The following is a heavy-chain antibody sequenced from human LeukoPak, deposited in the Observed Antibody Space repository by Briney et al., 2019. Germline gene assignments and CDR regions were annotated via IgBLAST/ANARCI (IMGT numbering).Heavy chain of an antibody. J-gene: IGHJ4*02. CDR3: AAVYRVYSYGLPDY. CDR1: GFTFSSYE. CDR2: ISSSGSTI. Sequence: GGSLRLSCAASGFTFSSYEMNCVRQAPGEGLEWVSYISSSGSTIYYADSVKGRFTISRDNAKNSLYLQMNSMRAEDTAVYYCAAVYRVYSYGLPDYWGQGTLVTVSS. V-gene: IGHV3-48*03. D-gene: IGHD5-18*01.